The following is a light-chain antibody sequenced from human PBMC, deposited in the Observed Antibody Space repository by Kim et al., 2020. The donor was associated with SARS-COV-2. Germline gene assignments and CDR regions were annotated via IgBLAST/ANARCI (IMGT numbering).Light chain of an antibody. CDR3: QQYDTLPWT. J-gene: IGKJ1*01. CDR2: DAS. V-gene: IGKV3-20*01. Sequence: EIVLTQSPGTLSLSPGERATLSCRASQSVSDVYLAWYQQKPGQPPRLLMSDASNRAAGIPDRFSVSGSGTDFTLTINGVETEDSAVYYCQQYDTLPWTFGRGTKVDIK. CDR1: QSVSDVY.